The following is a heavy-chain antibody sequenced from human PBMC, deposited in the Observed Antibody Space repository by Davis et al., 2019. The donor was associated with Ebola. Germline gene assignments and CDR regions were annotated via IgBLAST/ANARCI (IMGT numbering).Heavy chain of an antibody. V-gene: IGHV1-24*01. J-gene: IGHJ4*02. CDR2: FDPEHGGA. CDR3: TIGGTTGGFDY. CDR1: EYTLAELS. D-gene: IGHD1-14*01. Sequence: ASVKVSCKVSEYTLAELSIHWVRQVPGKGLEWMGSFDPEHGGAIYSQKFQGRVTMNNDTSTETAYMELSRLGSEDTAVYYCTIGGTTGGFDYWGQGTLITISS.